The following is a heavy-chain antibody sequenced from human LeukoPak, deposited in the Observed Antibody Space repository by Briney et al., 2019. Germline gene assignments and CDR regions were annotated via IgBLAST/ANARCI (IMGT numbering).Heavy chain of an antibody. CDR3: AKGTSWVVVPAAIDY. J-gene: IGHJ4*02. CDR1: GFTFSSYA. Sequence: GGSLRLSCAVSGFTFSSYAMSWVRQAPGKGLEWVSAISGSGSTTFYTDSVKGRFTISRDTSNNTLYLEVNNLRAEDTALYYCAKGTSWVVVPAAIDYWGQGTLVTVSS. D-gene: IGHD2-2*01. CDR2: ISGSGSTT. V-gene: IGHV3-23*01.